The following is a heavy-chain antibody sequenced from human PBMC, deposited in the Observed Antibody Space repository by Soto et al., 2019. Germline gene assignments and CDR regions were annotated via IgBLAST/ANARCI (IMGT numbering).Heavy chain of an antibody. V-gene: IGHV4-31*03. CDR2: IDNSGIT. Sequence: SETLSLTCTVSGGSISSGDHYWGWIRQHPERGLERIGYIDNSGITYDNPSLKSRITMSVDTSQNQFSLKLRSVTAADTAVYYCARNYGNYGHYFDSWGQGTLVTVSS. J-gene: IGHJ4*02. CDR1: GGSISSGDHY. CDR3: ARNYGNYGHYFDS. D-gene: IGHD4-17*01.